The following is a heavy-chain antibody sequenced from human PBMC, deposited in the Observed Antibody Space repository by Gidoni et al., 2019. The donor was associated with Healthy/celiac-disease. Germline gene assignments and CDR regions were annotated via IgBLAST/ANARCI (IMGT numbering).Heavy chain of an antibody. CDR2: ISWKSGSI. D-gene: IGHD3-3*01. J-gene: IGHJ6*03. CDR3: AKDNLPIFHYYMDV. V-gene: IGHV3-9*01. Sequence: EVQLVESGGGLVQPGRSLRLSCAASGFTFYDYAMHWVRQAPGKGLAGVAGISWKSGSIGYADSVKGRFTISRDNAKNSLYLQMNSLRAEDTALYYCAKDNLPIFHYYMDVWGKGTTVTVSS. CDR1: GFTFYDYA.